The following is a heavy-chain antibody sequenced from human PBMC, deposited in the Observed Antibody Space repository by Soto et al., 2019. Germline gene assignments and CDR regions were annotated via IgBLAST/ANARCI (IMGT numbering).Heavy chain of an antibody. D-gene: IGHD3-22*01. CDR3: ATYYYDSSGYYYYFDC. J-gene: IGHJ4*02. V-gene: IGHV5-51*01. CDR2: IYPGDSDT. Sequence: GESLKISCKGSGYSFTSYWIGWVRQMPGKGLEWMGIIYPGDSDTRYSPSFQGQVTISADKSISTAYLQWSSLKASDTAMYYCATYYYDSSGYYYYFDCWGQGTLVTVSS. CDR1: GYSFTSYW.